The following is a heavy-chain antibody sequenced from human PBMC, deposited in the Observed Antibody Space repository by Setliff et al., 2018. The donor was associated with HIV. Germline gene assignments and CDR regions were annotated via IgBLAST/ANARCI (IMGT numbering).Heavy chain of an antibody. CDR1: GGSFSGHS. J-gene: IGHJ4*02. CDR2: INRSGNA. Sequence: PSETLSLTCAVYGGSFSGHSWTWIRQPPGKGLEWIGEINRSGNANYNRSLKSRVTMSVDTSKRQFPLKLDSVTAADTAIYYCARQSTVAAAGFDFWGQGTLVTVSS. CDR3: ARQSTVAAAGFDF. D-gene: IGHD6-13*01. V-gene: IGHV4-34*01.